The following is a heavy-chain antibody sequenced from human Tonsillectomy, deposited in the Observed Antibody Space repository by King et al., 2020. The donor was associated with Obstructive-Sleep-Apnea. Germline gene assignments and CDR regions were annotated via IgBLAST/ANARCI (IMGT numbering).Heavy chain of an antibody. CDR3: ARGPAVAGLYYFDY. V-gene: IGHV4-34*04. Sequence: HVQLQQWGAGLLKPSETLSLTSAVYGGSFSGYYWSWIRQPPGKGREWMGEINHSGSTNNNPSLKSRGTISLDTSKNQFSLKLSSVSAADTAVYYCARGPAVAGLYYFDYWGQGTLVTVSS. J-gene: IGHJ4*02. CDR1: GGSFSGYY. CDR2: INHSGST. D-gene: IGHD6-19*01.